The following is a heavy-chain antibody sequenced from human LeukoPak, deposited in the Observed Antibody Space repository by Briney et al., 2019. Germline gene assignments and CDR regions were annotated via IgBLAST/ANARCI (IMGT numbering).Heavy chain of an antibody. CDR2: INRSGTT. J-gene: IGHJ4*02. Sequence: SETLSLTCAVYGGSFSGYSWTWIRQPPGKGLEWIGEINRSGTTNYNPSLKSRVTISVDTSKNQFSLKLTSVTAADTAVYYRARGESYYYASGSSLPLGYWGQGTLVTVSS. V-gene: IGHV4-34*01. CDR3: ARGESYYYASGSSLPLGY. D-gene: IGHD3-10*01. CDR1: GGSFSGYS.